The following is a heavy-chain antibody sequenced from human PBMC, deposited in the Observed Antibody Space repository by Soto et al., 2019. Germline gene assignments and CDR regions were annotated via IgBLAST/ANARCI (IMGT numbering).Heavy chain of an antibody. Sequence: GGSLRLSCAASGFTFSNYVMHWVRQAPGKGLEYVSAISTNGGDTYYANSVQGRFTISRDNSKNTLYLQMGSLRTEDMAVYYCARDQLGISGAGGEYFDYWGQGTLVTVAS. CDR2: ISTNGGDT. V-gene: IGHV3-64*01. CDR3: ARDQLGISGAGGEYFDY. CDR1: GFTFSNYV. D-gene: IGHD3-16*01. J-gene: IGHJ4*02.